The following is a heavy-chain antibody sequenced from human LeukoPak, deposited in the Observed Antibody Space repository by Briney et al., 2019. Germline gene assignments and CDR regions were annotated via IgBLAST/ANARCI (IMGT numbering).Heavy chain of an antibody. Sequence: GGSLRLSCAASGFTFSGYAMSWVRQAPGKGLEWVSAISGSGGSTYYADSVKGRFTISRDNSKNTLYLQMNSLRAEDTAVYYCAKDLDRIPYNTYYDILTGYHFDYWGQGTLVTVSS. CDR3: AKDLDRIPYNTYYDILTGYHFDY. CDR2: ISGSGGST. CDR1: GFTFSGYA. J-gene: IGHJ4*02. V-gene: IGHV3-23*01. D-gene: IGHD3-9*01.